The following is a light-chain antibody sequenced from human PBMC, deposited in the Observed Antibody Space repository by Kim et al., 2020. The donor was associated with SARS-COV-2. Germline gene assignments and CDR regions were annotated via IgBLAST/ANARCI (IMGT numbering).Light chain of an antibody. Sequence: GSPGERATLSGRASQSVGSNLVWYQQKRGQAPRLLIYGASTRATNIPARFRGSGSGIDFSLTISSLQSEDFAVYYCQQNNNWPLTFGGGTKVDIK. V-gene: IGKV3-15*01. CDR3: QQNNNWPLT. J-gene: IGKJ4*01. CDR1: QSVGSN. CDR2: GAS.